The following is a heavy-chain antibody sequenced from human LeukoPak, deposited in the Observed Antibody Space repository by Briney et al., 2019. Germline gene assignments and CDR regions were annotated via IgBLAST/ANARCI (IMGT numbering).Heavy chain of an antibody. V-gene: IGHV3-23*01. CDR1: GFTFSSYA. CDR2: ISGSGGST. Sequence: GASLRLSCAASGFTFSSYAMSWVRQAPGKGLEWVSAISGSGGSTYYADSVKGRFTISRDNSKNTLYLQMNSLRAEDTAVYYCAKGRSSLNYFDYWGQGTLVTVSS. J-gene: IGHJ4*02. CDR3: AKGRSSLNYFDY.